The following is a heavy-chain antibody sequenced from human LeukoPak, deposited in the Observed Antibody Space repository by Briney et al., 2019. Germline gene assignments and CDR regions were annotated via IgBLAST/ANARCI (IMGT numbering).Heavy chain of an antibody. CDR1: GGTFSSYA. D-gene: IGHD2-2*02. J-gene: IGHJ5*02. Sequence: SVKVSCKASGGTFSSYAISWVRQAPGQGLEWMGGIIPIFGTANYAQKFQGRVTITTDESTSTAYMELSSLRSEDTAVYYCARVGSCSSTSCYKVGWFDPWGQGTLVTVSS. CDR3: ARVGSCSSTSCYKVGWFDP. V-gene: IGHV1-69*05. CDR2: IIPIFGTA.